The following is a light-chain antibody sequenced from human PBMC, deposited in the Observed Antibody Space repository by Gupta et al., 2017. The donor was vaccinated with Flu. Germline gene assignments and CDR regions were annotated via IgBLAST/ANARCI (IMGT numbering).Light chain of an antibody. J-gene: IGKJ4*01. Sequence: VLTQSPATLSLSPGERATLSCRAGQGVTSYLAWYQQKPGQAPRLLIYDTSNRATGVPARFSGSGPGTEFTLTISSLEPEDSAVYYCQHRSLFGGGTKVEIK. CDR3: QHRSL. V-gene: IGKV3D-11*01. CDR1: QGVTSY. CDR2: DTS.